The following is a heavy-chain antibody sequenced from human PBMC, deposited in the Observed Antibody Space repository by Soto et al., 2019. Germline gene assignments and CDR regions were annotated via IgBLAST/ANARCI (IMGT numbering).Heavy chain of an antibody. Sequence: VQLVETGGGLVQPGGSLRLSCAASGFTFSSYWMHWVRQAPGKGLVWVSRINSDGSSTSYADSVKGRFTISRDNAKNTLYVQMNSLRAEDTAMYYCARNGGHYFDYWRQGTLVTVSS. CDR1: GFTFSSYW. CDR3: ARNGGHYFDY. CDR2: INSDGSST. J-gene: IGHJ4*02. V-gene: IGHV3-74*01.